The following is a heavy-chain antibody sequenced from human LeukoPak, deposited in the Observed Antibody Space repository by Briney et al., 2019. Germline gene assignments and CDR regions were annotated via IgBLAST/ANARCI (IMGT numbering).Heavy chain of an antibody. CDR3: ARDLRPANL. Sequence: GASVKASCKASGYTFTEHFIHWVRQAPGQGLQYMGWIHPASANTVYAQMFHGRVTLTRDTPATTTYMELSGLRSDDTAVYYCARDLRPANLWGQGTLVTVSS. CDR1: GYTFTEHF. CDR2: IHPASANT. J-gene: IGHJ4*02. V-gene: IGHV1-2*02. D-gene: IGHD1-7*01.